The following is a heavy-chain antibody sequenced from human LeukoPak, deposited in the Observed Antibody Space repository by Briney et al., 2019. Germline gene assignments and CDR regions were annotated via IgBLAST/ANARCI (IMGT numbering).Heavy chain of an antibody. D-gene: IGHD3-10*01. J-gene: IGHJ4*02. V-gene: IGHV3-23*01. CDR3: AGSGAGEDYFDK. CDR1: GFTFSSYA. CDR2: ISGSGGST. Sequence: PGGSLRLSCAASGFTFSSYAMSWVRQAPGKGLEWVSAISGSGGSTYYADSVKGRFTISRDSSKNTLSLQMNSLGAEDTAVYFCAGSGAGEDYFDKWGQGTLVTVSS.